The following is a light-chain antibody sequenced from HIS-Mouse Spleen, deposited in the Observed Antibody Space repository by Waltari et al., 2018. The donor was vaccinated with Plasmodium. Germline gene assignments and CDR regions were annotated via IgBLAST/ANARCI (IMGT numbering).Light chain of an antibody. CDR2: EDS. Sequence: SYELTQPPSVSVSPGQTARITCSGDELPKKYAYWYQQKSGQAPVLVISEDSKRPPGIPGRVSGSRSGTMATLTISGAQVEDEADYYCYSTDSSGNHRVFGGGTKLTVL. J-gene: IGLJ3*02. CDR3: YSTDSSGNHRV. CDR1: ELPKKY. V-gene: IGLV3-10*01.